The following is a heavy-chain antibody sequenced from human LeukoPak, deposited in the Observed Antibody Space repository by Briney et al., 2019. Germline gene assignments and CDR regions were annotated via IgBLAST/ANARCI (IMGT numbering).Heavy chain of an antibody. D-gene: IGHD6-6*01. V-gene: IGHV3-21*04. CDR2: ISSSSSYI. J-gene: IGHJ4*02. Sequence: PGGFLRLSCAASGFTFSSYSMNWVRQAPGKGLEWVSSISSSSSYIYYADSVKGRFTISRDKFMNTLYLQMNSLRAEDTAVYYCARGRGLPVRPPNEGFLDYWGRGTLVTVSS. CDR1: GFTFSSYS. CDR3: ARGRGLPVRPPNEGFLDY.